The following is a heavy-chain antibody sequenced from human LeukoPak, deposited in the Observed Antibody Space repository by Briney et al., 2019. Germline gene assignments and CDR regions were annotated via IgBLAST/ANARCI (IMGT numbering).Heavy chain of an antibody. CDR2: ISAYNGNT. J-gene: IGHJ4*02. CDR3: ASNSYGHYFDY. V-gene: IGHV1-18*01. D-gene: IGHD5-18*01. CDR1: GYTFTSYG. Sequence: ASVKVSCKASGYTFTSYGISWVRQAPGQGLEWMGWISAYNGNTNYAQKLQGRVTMTTDTSTSTAYMELRSLRSEDTAVYYCASNSYGHYFDYWGQGTLVTVSS.